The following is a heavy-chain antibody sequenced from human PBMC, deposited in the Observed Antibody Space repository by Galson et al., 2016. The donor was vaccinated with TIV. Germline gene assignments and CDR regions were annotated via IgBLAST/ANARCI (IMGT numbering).Heavy chain of an antibody. CDR2: IDWEDDK. D-gene: IGHD3-16*02. CDR3: ARMYRHGFDI. Sequence: PALVKPPQTLTLTCSVSGFSLTTTGMRVSWIRQPPGGALEWLARIDWEDDKFYSPSLKTRPSISKDTSSNQVGLTMTNMDPVDTATYYCARMYRHGFDIWGQGTMVTVS. V-gene: IGHV2-70*04. CDR1: GFSLTTTGMR. J-gene: IGHJ3*02.